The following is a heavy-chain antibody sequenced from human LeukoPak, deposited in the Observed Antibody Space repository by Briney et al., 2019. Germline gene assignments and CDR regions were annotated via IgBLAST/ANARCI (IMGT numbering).Heavy chain of an antibody. D-gene: IGHD2-2*01. CDR3: AVPSSYCSSTSCAPRGTFDI. CDR2: ISAYIGHT. J-gene: IGHJ3*02. Sequence: ASVKVSCKASGYTFTSYGISWVRQAPGQGLEWMGWISAYIGHTNYAQKLQGRVTMTTDTSTSTAYMGLRSLRSDDTAVYYCAVPSSYCSSTSCAPRGTFDIWGQGTMVTVSS. CDR1: GYTFTSYG. V-gene: IGHV1-18*01.